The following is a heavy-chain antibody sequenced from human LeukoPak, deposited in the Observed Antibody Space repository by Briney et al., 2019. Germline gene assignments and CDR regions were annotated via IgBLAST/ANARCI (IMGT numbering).Heavy chain of an antibody. J-gene: IGHJ4*02. D-gene: IGHD6-13*01. Sequence: GGSLRLSCAASGFTFSTHDVNWVRQAPGKGLEWVSSISNSSKYIYYADSVKGRFTISRDNAKNSLYLQMNSLRADDTAVYYCARSKGVYYWGQGTLVTVSS. V-gene: IGHV3-21*01. CDR2: ISNSSKYI. CDR3: ARSKGVYY. CDR1: GFTFSTHD.